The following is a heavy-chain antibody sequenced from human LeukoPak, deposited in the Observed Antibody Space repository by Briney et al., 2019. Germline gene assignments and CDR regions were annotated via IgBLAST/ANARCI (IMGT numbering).Heavy chain of an antibody. V-gene: IGHV1-8*01. D-gene: IGHD3-22*01. J-gene: IGHJ4*02. CDR3: VSYWYYYDSSGYPRDY. CDR2: RNPNSGNT. Sequence: ASVKVSCKASGYTFTSYDINWVRQATGQGLEWMGWRNPNSGNTGYAQKFQGRVTMTRNTSISTAYMELSSLRSEDTAVYYCVSYWYYYDSSGYPRDYWGQGTLVTVSS. CDR1: GYTFTSYD.